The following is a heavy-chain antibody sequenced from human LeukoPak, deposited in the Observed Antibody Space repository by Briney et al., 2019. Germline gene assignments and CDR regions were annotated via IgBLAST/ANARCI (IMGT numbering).Heavy chain of an antibody. V-gene: IGHV1-18*01. D-gene: IGHD3-10*01. Sequence: ASVKVSCKASGYTFTSYGISWVRQAPGQGLEWMGWISAYNGNTNYAQKLQGRVTMTTDTSTSTAYMELRSLRSDDTAVYYCARVSYYYGSGSPRWFDPWGQGTLVTVSS. CDR1: GYTFTSYG. J-gene: IGHJ5*02. CDR3: ARVSYYYGSGSPRWFDP. CDR2: ISAYNGNT.